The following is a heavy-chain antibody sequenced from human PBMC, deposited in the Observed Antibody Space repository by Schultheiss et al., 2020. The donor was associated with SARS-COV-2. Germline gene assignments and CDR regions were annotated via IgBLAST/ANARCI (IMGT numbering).Heavy chain of an antibody. D-gene: IGHD2-2*01. Sequence: SETLSLSCAVSGGSISPYYWSWIRQPPGKGLEWIGYIYFSGSTYYSPSLKSRLTISVDTSKNQFSLKLSSVTAADTAVYYCARGYCSSTSCYSPPVYYYYGMDVWGKGTTVTVSS. CDR3: ARGYCSSTSCYSPPVYYYYGMDV. J-gene: IGHJ6*04. V-gene: IGHV4-59*12. CDR1: GGSISPYY. CDR2: IYFSGST.